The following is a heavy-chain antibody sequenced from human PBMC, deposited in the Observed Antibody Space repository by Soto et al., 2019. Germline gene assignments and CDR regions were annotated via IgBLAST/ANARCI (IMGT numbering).Heavy chain of an antibody. D-gene: IGHD3-16*02. Sequence: SETLSLTCTVSGGSISSGGYYWSWIRQHPGKGLEWIGYIYYSGSTYYNPSLKSRVTISVDTSKNQFSLKLSSVTAADTAVYYCARSRWHDYIWGSYRDPPADTFDYWGQGTLVTVSS. V-gene: IGHV4-31*03. CDR2: IYYSGST. CDR3: ARSRWHDYIWGSYRDPPADTFDY. J-gene: IGHJ4*02. CDR1: GGSISSGGYY.